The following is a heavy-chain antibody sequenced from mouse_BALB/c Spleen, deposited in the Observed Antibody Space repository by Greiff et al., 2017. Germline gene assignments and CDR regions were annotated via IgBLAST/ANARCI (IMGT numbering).Heavy chain of an antibody. Sequence: QVQLQQSGAELAKPGASVKMSCKASGYTFTSYWMHWVKQRPGQGLEWIGYINPSTGYTEYNQKFKDKATLTADKSSSTAYMQLSSLTSEDSAVYYCARRGYCSSFDYWGQGTTLTVSS. CDR1: GYTFTSYW. CDR3: ARRGYCSSFDY. V-gene: IGHV1-7*01. CDR2: INPSTGYT. D-gene: IGHD1-1*01. J-gene: IGHJ2*01.